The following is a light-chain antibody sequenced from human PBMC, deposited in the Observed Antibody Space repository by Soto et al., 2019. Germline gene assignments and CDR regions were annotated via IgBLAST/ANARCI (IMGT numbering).Light chain of an antibody. CDR2: GAS. J-gene: IGKJ4*01. Sequence: DIQMTQSPSSLSASVGDRVTITCRASQGIRSFLAWHQQKPGKAPKLLIHGASTLQTGVPSRFSGSGSGTEFTLTISSLQPEDFATYYCQQLYTYPLTFGGGTKVDI. CDR3: QQLYTYPLT. V-gene: IGKV1-9*01. CDR1: QGIRSF.